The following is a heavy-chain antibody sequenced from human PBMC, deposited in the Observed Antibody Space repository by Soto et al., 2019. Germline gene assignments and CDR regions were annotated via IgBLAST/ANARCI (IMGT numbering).Heavy chain of an antibody. J-gene: IGHJ4*02. CDR2: IWYDGSNK. D-gene: IGHD3-10*01. CDR3: ARECITMVRGASCY. Sequence: GGSLRLSCAASGFTFSSYGMHWVRQAPGKGLEWVAVIWYDGSNKYYADSVKGRFTISRDNSKNTLYLQMNSLRAEDTAVYYCARECITMVRGASCYWGQGTLVTVSS. V-gene: IGHV3-33*01. CDR1: GFTFSSYG.